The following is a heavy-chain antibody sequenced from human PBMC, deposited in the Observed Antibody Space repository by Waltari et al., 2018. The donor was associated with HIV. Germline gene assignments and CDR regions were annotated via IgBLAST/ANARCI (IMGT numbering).Heavy chain of an antibody. CDR3: ARGFRVGCSDATCYSHY. D-gene: IGHD2-15*01. Sequence: EVQLVESGGNLVQPGGSLRLSCAASGFTFNSYWMHWFRQAPGKGLVWVSRSNSDATSTAYADSVKGRFTISRDNAKNTLYLQMNSLRAEDTAVYYCARGFRVGCSDATCYSHYWGQGTLVTVSS. CDR2: SNSDATST. CDR1: GFTFNSYW. J-gene: IGHJ4*02. V-gene: IGHV3-74*01.